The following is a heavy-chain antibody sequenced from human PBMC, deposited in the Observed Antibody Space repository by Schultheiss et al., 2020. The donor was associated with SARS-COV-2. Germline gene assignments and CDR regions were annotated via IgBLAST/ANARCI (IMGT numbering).Heavy chain of an antibody. CDR3: ARRLLWFGEEPIDY. CDR2: IYYSGST. J-gene: IGHJ4*02. Sequence: SETLSLTCTVSGGSISSGDYYWGWIRQPPGKGLEWIGSIYYSGSTYYNPSLKSRVTISVDTSKNQFSLKLSSVTAADTAVYYCARRLLWFGEEPIDYWGQGTLVTVSS. D-gene: IGHD3-10*01. V-gene: IGHV4-39*01. CDR1: GGSISSGDYY.